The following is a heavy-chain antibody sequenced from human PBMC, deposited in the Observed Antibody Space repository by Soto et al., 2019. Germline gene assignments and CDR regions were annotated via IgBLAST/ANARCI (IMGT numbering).Heavy chain of an antibody. D-gene: IGHD3-16*01. V-gene: IGHV4-59*01. CDR3: ARERESITAIDY. CDR2: VYFSEST. Sequence: SGTLSLTCTLSSDSIKNYYWSWIRQPPGKGLEWIGYVYFSESTNYNPSLKSRVTISLDTSKNQFSLRLNSGTAADTAVYYCARERESITAIDYWGQGTLVTVSS. CDR1: SDSIKNYY. J-gene: IGHJ4*02.